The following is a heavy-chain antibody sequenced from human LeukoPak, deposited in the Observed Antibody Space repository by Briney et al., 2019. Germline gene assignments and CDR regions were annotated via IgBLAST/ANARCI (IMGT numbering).Heavy chain of an antibody. D-gene: IGHD3-3*01. CDR3: AKDLHMYYDFWSGERFNDY. J-gene: IGHJ4*02. CDR2: ISGSGGST. Sequence: GSLRLSCAASGFTFSSYAMSWVRQAPGKGLEWVSAISGSGGSTYYADSVKGRFTISRDNSKNTLYLQMNSLRAEDTAVYYCAKDLHMYYDFWSGERFNDYWGQGTLVTVSS. V-gene: IGHV3-23*01. CDR1: GFTFSSYA.